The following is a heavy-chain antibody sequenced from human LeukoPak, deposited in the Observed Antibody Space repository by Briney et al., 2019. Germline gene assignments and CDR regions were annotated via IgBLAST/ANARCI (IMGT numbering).Heavy chain of an antibody. J-gene: IGHJ5*02. D-gene: IGHD5-12*01. Sequence: GGSLRLSCAASGFIFSQYSMNWVRQAPGKGLEWVSHLRSSSETFFADSVKGRFTISRDNARNLMYLQMNNLRGEDTAIYYCARDAGNSGYGCDLWGQGTLVTVSS. CDR3: ARDAGNSGYGCDL. V-gene: IGHV3-48*01. CDR1: GFIFSQYS. CDR2: LRSSSET.